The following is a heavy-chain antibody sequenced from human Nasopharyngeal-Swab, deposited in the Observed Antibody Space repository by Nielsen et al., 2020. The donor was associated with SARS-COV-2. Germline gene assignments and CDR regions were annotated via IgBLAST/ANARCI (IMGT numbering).Heavy chain of an antibody. CDR2: INTNTGNP. V-gene: IGHV7-4-1*02. D-gene: IGHD3-3*01. J-gene: IGHJ5*02. CDR3: ARGEKSQGIFGVVISGQWWFDP. Sequence: ASVKVSCNASGYTFTSYAMNWVRQAPGQGLEWMGWINTNTGNPTYAQGFTGRFVFSLDTSVSTAYLQISSLKAEDTAVYYCARGEKSQGIFGVVISGQWWFDPWGQGTLVTVSS. CDR1: GYTFTSYA.